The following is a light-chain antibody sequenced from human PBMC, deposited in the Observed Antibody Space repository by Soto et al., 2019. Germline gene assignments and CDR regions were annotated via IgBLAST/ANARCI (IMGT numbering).Light chain of an antibody. V-gene: IGKV1-5*03. Sequence: DIQMTQSPSTLSASVGDRVTITCRASQSINSWLAWYQQKPGKAPKLLIYKASGLESGVPSRFSGSGSGTDFTLTISSLEPEDFAVYYCQQRYSWPPITFGQGTRLEIK. CDR2: KAS. J-gene: IGKJ5*01. CDR3: QQRYSWPPIT. CDR1: QSINSW.